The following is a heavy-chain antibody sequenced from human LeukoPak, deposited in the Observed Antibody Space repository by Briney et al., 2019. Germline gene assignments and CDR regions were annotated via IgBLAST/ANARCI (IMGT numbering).Heavy chain of an antibody. CDR2: INPNSGGT. D-gene: IGHD3-3*01. J-gene: IGHJ5*02. Sequence: ASVKVSCKASGYTFTGYYMHWVRQAPGQGLEWMGWINPNSGGTNYAQKFQGRVTMTRDTSISTAYMELSRLRSDDTAVYYCARESYDFWSGPQGFDPWGQGTLVTVSS. CDR1: GYTFTGYY. V-gene: IGHV1-2*02. CDR3: ARESYDFWSGPQGFDP.